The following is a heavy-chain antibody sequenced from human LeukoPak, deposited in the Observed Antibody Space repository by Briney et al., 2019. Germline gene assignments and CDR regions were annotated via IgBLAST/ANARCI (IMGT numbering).Heavy chain of an antibody. Sequence: PGGSLRLSCAASGFTVSSNYMSWVRQAPGKGLEWVSAISGSGGSTYYADSVKGRFTISRDNSKNTLYLQMNSLRAEDTAVYYCARGRLLVHDYGNHLPYWGQGTLVTVSS. J-gene: IGHJ4*02. CDR2: ISGSGGST. V-gene: IGHV3-23*01. CDR3: ARGRLLVHDYGNHLPY. D-gene: IGHD4-17*01. CDR1: GFTVSSNY.